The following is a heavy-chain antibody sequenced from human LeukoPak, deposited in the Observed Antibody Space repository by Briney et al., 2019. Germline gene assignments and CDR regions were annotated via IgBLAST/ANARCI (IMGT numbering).Heavy chain of an antibody. D-gene: IGHD2-2*01. J-gene: IGHJ4*02. CDR3: ARGKGIVVVPAAPTDFDY. CDR2: IYHSGST. V-gene: IGHV4-30-2*01. CDR1: GGSISSGGYS. Sequence: SETLSLTCAVSGGSISSGGYSWSWIRQPPGKGLEWIGYIYHSGSTYYNPSLKSRVTISVDRSKNQFSLKLSSVTAADTAVYYCARGKGIVVVPAAPTDFDYWGQGTLVTVSS.